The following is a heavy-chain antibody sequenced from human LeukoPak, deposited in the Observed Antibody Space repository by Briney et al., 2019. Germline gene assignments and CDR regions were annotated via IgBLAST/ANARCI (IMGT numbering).Heavy chain of an antibody. CDR2: IKSKSDGETT. CDR3: TTVRYFDWFFDY. V-gene: IGHV3-15*01. D-gene: IGHD3-9*01. Sequence: PGGSLRLSCAASGFTFSTYAMSWVRQAPGKGLEWVGRIKSKSDGETTDYAAPVKGRFTISRDDSKNTLYLQMNSLKTEDTAVYYCTTVRYFDWFFDYWGQGTLVTVSS. J-gene: IGHJ4*02. CDR1: GFTFSTYA.